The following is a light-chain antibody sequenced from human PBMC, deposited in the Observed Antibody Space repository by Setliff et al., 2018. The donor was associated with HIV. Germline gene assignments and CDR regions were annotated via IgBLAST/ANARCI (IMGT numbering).Light chain of an antibody. V-gene: IGLV2-23*02. CDR1: SSDIGNYNV. Sequence: QSVLTQPASVSGSPGHSITISCTGSSSDIGNYNVVSWYQQYPGKAPKVIIYEVSKWPSGVSDRFSASKSGNTASLTISGLQAEDEADYYCWSYAGSKTYVFGTGTKVTVL. J-gene: IGLJ1*01. CDR2: EVS. CDR3: WSYAGSKTYV.